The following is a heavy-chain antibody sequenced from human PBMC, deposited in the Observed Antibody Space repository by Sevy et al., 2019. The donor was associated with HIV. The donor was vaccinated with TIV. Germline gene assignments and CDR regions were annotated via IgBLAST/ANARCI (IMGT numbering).Heavy chain of an antibody. CDR1: AFTFSNDW. J-gene: IGHJ5*02. V-gene: IGHV3-15*07. CDR3: ATLSGNYWGDWLDP. Sequence: GGSLRLSCVASAFTFSNDWMTWVLQAPGKGLEWVGHIRSTTDGGTTDYAAPVKGRFTISRHDSKNTGYLEMNSLKIEDTGVYFCATLSGNYWGDWLDPWGQGTLVTVSS. CDR2: IRSTTDGGTT. D-gene: IGHD5-12*01.